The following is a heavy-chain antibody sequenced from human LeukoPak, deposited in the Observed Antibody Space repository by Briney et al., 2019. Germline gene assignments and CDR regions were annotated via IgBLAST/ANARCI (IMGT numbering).Heavy chain of an antibody. Sequence: PSVTVSCMASRYTLTVYYMHWVRQAPGQGLEWMGWITPNSGGTIYARKSQGRVTMTRDTSISTAYMELSRLRSDETDVYYCERGSFRWLFDYWGQGTLVTVSS. D-gene: IGHD1-26*01. CDR3: ERGSFRWLFDY. V-gene: IGHV1-2*02. CDR1: RYTLTVYY. CDR2: ITPNSGGT. J-gene: IGHJ4*02.